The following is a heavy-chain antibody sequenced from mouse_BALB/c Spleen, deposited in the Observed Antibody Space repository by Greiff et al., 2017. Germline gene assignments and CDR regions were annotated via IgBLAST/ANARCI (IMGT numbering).Heavy chain of an antibody. CDR3: ASLSYYFDY. D-gene: IGHD6-5*01. Sequence: VKVIESGGGLVQAGGSLELPCAASGCDFSRHWMNWVQEPPGKGLEWIGEIIPDSSTINYTPSLRDKFIISRDNAKNTLYLQMSKVRSDDTALYYCASLSYYFDYWCQGTTLTVSS. J-gene: IGHJ2*01. V-gene: IGHV4-1*02. CDR2: IIPDSSTI. CDR1: GCDFSRHW.